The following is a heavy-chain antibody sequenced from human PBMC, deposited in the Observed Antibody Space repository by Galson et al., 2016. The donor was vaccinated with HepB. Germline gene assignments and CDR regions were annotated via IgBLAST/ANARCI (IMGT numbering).Heavy chain of an antibody. Sequence: SLRLSCAASGFTFSSYAMNWVRQAPGKGLEWVSVISGSGTNTYYADSVKGRFIISRDNSKSTLYLQMNSLRAEDTAVYYCAKDLGERLVTVYYYMDVWGKGTTVTVSS. CDR2: ISGSGTNT. J-gene: IGHJ6*03. V-gene: IGHV3-23*01. CDR1: GFTFSSYA. CDR3: AKDLGERLVTVYYYMDV. D-gene: IGHD3-16*01.